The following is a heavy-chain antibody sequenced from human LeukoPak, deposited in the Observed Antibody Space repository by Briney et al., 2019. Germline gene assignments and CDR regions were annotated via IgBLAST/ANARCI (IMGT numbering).Heavy chain of an antibody. Sequence: GRSLRPSCAASAFTFSDYYMSWIRQAPGKGLEWVSYISSSGGTIYYADSVKGRFTISRDNAKNSLYLEMNSLRAEDTAVYYCARDRVIMDVWGQGTTVTVSS. J-gene: IGHJ6*02. V-gene: IGHV3-11*01. D-gene: IGHD3-10*01. CDR3: ARDRVIMDV. CDR2: ISSSGGTI. CDR1: AFTFSDYY.